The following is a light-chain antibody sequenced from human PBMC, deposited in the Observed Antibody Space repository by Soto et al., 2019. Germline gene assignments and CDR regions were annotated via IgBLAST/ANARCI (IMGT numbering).Light chain of an antibody. CDR3: QQSYSTPLT. J-gene: IGKJ4*01. Sequence: DIQMTQSPSSLSAYVGDRVTITCRASQSISSYLNWYQQKPGKAPKLLIYAASSLQSGVPSRFSGSGSGTDFTLTISSLQPEDFATYYCQQSYSTPLTFGGGIKVEIQ. CDR1: QSISSY. V-gene: IGKV1-39*01. CDR2: AAS.